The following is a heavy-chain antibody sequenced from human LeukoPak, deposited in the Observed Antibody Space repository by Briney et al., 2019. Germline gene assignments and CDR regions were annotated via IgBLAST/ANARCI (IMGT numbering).Heavy chain of an antibody. J-gene: IGHJ4*02. CDR1: GFSLTTSGVG. CDR2: IYWDDDK. D-gene: IGHD4-23*01. Sequence: ESGPTLVNPTRTLTLPSTFSGFSLTTSGVGVGWIRQPPGKGLEWLALIYWDDDKRYSPTLKSRLTITKDTSKNQVVLTMSNMDPVDTATYYCVHRVPGSYGGKGGFDYWGQGTLVTVSS. V-gene: IGHV2-5*02. CDR3: VHRVPGSYGGKGGFDY.